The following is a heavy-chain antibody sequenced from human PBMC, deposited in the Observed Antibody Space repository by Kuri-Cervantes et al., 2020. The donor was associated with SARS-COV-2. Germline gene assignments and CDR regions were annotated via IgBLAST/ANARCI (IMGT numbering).Heavy chain of an antibody. CDR3: ARGRLIVVVPADLGMDV. CDR1: GGSFSGYY. J-gene: IGHJ6*02. D-gene: IGHD2-2*01. CDR2: IYYSGST. V-gene: IGHV4-59*01. Sequence: GSLRLSCAVYGGSFSGYYWSWIRQPPGKGLEWIGYIYYSGSTNYNPSLKSRVTISVDTSKNQFSLKLSSVTAADTAVYYCARGRLIVVVPADLGMDVWGQGTTVTVAS.